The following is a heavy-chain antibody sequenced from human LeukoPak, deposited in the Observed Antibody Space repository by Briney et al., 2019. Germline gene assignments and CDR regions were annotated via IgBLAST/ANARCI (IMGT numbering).Heavy chain of an antibody. CDR3: AKDSQWLARDSAAYAFDI. CDR1: GFTFDDYA. D-gene: IGHD6-19*01. Sequence: GRSLRLSCAASGFTFDDYAMHWVRQAPGKGLEWVSGISRNSGSIGYADSVKGRFTISRDNAKNSLYLQMNSLRAEDTALYYCAKDSQWLARDSAAYAFDIWGQGTMVTVSS. CDR2: ISRNSGSI. V-gene: IGHV3-9*01. J-gene: IGHJ3*02.